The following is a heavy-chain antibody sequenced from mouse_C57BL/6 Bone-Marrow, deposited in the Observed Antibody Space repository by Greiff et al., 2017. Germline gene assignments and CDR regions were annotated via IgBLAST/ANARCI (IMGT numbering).Heavy chain of an antibody. D-gene: IGHD1-1*01. V-gene: IGHV1-53*01. Sequence: QVQLQQPGTELVKPGASVKLSCKASGYTFTSYWMHWVKQRPGQGLEWIGNINPSNGGNNYNEKFKSKATLTVDKSSSTAYMQLSSLTSEDSAVYYCARSHLITTVVAGFDYWGQGTTLTVSS. J-gene: IGHJ2*01. CDR2: INPSNGGN. CDR1: GYTFTSYW. CDR3: ARSHLITTVVAGFDY.